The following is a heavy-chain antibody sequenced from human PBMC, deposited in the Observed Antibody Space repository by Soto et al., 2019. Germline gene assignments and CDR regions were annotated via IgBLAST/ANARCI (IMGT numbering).Heavy chain of an antibody. J-gene: IGHJ4*02. CDR2: INHSGST. V-gene: IGHV4-34*01. CDR1: GGSFSGYY. Sequence: PSETLSLTCAVYGGSFSGYYWSWIRQPPGKGLEWIGEINHSGSTNYNPSLKSRVTIPVDTSKNQFSLKLSSVTAADTAVYYCARGGRLNDYWGQGTLVTVSS. CDR3: ARGGRLNDY.